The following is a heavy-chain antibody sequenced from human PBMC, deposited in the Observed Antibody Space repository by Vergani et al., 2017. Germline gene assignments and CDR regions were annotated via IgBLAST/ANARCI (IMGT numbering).Heavy chain of an antibody. CDR3: ARDVAADADNWFDP. V-gene: IGHV1-69*08. J-gene: IGHJ5*02. Sequence: QVQLVQSGAEVKKPGSSVKVSCKASGGTFSSYTISWVRQAPGQGLEWMGRIIPILGIANYAQKFQGRVTITADKSTSTAYMELSSLRSEDTAVYYCARDVAADADNWFDPWGQGTLVTVSS. D-gene: IGHD6-13*01. CDR1: GGTFSSYT. CDR2: IIPILGIA.